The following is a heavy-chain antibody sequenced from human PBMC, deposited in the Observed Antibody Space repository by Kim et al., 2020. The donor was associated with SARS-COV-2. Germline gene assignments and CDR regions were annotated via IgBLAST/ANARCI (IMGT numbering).Heavy chain of an antibody. CDR1: GCTFSNHA. CDR3: ARRRIVAAGDPDY. V-gene: IGHV3-23*01. CDR2: IMGSGGRT. Sequence: GGSLRLSCAASGCTFSNHAMGWVRQAPGKGLEWVADIMGSGGRTYYADSVKGRFTISRDNAENTLYLQMDSLRAEDTAVYYCARRRIVAAGDPDYWGQGT. D-gene: IGHD5-12*01. J-gene: IGHJ4*02.